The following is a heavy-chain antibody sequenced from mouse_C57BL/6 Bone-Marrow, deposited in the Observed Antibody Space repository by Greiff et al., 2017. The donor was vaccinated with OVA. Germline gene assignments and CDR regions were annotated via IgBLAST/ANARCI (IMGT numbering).Heavy chain of an antibody. D-gene: IGHD2-3*01. CDR3: ARQDDGYYYYAMDY. Sequence: EVKLQESGGDLVKPGGSLKLSCAASGFTFSSYGMSWVRQTPDKRLEWVATISSGGSYTYYPDSVKGRFTISRDNAKNTLYLQMSSLKSEDTAMYYCARQDDGYYYYAMDYWGQGTSVTVSS. CDR2: ISSGGSYT. J-gene: IGHJ4*01. V-gene: IGHV5-6*01. CDR1: GFTFSSYG.